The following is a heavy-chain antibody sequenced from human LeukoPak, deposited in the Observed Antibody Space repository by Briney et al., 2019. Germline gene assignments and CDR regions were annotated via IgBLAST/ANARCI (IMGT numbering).Heavy chain of an antibody. CDR2: IYYSGST. Sequence: SQTLSLTCTVSGGSISSGGYYWSWIRQHPGKGLEWIGYIYYSGSTYYNPSLKSRVTISVDTSKNQFSLKLSSVTAADTAVYYCAAHSLRYFDWLLEGDYWGQGTLVTVSS. V-gene: IGHV4-31*03. CDR3: AAHSLRYFDWLLEGDY. D-gene: IGHD3-9*01. J-gene: IGHJ4*02. CDR1: GGSISSGGYY.